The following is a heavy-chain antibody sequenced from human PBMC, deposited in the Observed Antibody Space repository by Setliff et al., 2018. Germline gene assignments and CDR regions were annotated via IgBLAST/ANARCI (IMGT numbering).Heavy chain of an antibody. D-gene: IGHD3-3*01. CDR1: GDSLSSRRTY. CDR3: ARMSGFLYMDV. J-gene: IGHJ6*03. Sequence: PSETLSLTCTVSGDSLSSRRTYWGWFRQPAGEELEWIGQVYTSWSTNYNPSHKGRATLSIDASKRQFSLKLTSVTAADTAVYYCARMSGFLYMDVWGKGTTVTVSS. CDR2: VYTSWST. V-gene: IGHV4-61*09.